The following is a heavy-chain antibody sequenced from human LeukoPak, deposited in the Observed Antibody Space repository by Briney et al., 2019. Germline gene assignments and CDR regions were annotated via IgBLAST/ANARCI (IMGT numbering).Heavy chain of an antibody. J-gene: IGHJ1*01. Sequence: PGGSVTLSCAASGFTFSTFSMKWLRQATGKGREWVSSISSSGSYIYYADSVKGRFTISRDNAKNSLYLRMNSRRAEDTAVYYCTSYRAEYFQHWGQGTLVTVSS. V-gene: IGHV3-21*01. CDR2: ISSSGSYI. CDR1: GFTFSTFS. CDR3: TSYRAEYFQH.